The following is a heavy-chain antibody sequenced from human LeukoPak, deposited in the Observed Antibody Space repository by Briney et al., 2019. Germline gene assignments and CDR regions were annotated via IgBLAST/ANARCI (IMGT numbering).Heavy chain of an antibody. J-gene: IGHJ4*02. CDR3: AKEGDVWSAFYFHY. D-gene: IGHD3-3*01. CDR1: GFTFSSYS. V-gene: IGHV3-21*01. CDR2: ISGSSSYK. Sequence: GGSLRLSCVASGFTFSSYSMNWVRQAPGKGLEWVSSISGSSSYKYYADSVKGRFTISRDNAKNSLYLQMNSLRVEDTAVYYCAKEGDVWSAFYFHYWGQGALVTVSS.